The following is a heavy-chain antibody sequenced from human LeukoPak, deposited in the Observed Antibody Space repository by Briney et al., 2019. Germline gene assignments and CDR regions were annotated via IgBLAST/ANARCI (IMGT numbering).Heavy chain of an antibody. J-gene: IGHJ4*02. CDR3: ARRSRFLEWLLSYYFDY. CDR2: ISSSGGTI. V-gene: IGHV3-11*01. CDR1: GFTFSDYY. Sequence: GGSLRLSCAASGFTFSDYYMSWIRQAPGKGLEWVSYISSSGGTIYYADSVKGRFTISRDNAKNSLYLQMNSLRAEDTAVYYCARRSRFLEWLLSYYFDYWGQGTLATVSS. D-gene: IGHD3-3*01.